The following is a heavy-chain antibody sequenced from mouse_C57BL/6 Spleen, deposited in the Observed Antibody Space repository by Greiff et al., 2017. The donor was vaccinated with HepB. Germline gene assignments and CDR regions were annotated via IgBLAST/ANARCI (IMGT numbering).Heavy chain of an antibody. V-gene: IGHV10-3*01. CDR3: VTTDAMDY. CDR2: IRSESSNYAT. D-gene: IGHD1-1*01. Sequence: EVMLVESGGGLVQPKGSLKLSCAASGFTFNTYAMHWVRQAPGKGLEWVARIRSESSNYATYYADSVKDRFTISRDDSQSMLYLQMNNLKTEDTAMYYCVTTDAMDYWGQGTSVTVSS. CDR1: GFTFNTYA. J-gene: IGHJ4*01.